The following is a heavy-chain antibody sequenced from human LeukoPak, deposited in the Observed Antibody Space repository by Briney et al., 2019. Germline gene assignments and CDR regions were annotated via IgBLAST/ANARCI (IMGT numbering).Heavy chain of an antibody. CDR2: IYYSGST. D-gene: IGHD2-15*01. Sequence: PSEILSLTCTVSGGSISSSSYYWGWVRQPPGKGLEWIGSIYYSGSTYYNPSLKSRVTISVDTYKNQFSLKLSSVTAADTAVYCCARPRGCELLVFEYWGQGTLVTVSS. CDR1: GGSISSSSYY. V-gene: IGHV4-39*01. J-gene: IGHJ4*02. CDR3: ARPRGCELLVFEY.